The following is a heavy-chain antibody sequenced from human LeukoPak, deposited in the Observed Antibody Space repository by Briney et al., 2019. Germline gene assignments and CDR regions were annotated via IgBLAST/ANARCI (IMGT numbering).Heavy chain of an antibody. J-gene: IGHJ3*01. D-gene: IGHD6-6*01. V-gene: IGHV3-74*01. CDR2: INSDGSST. Sequence: HSGGSLRFSCAASGFTFSSYWMHWVRQAPGKGLVWVSRINSDGSSTSYADSVKGRFTISRDNAKNSLYLQINSLRAEDTAVYYCARSSYSSSSSVWGQGTMVTVSS. CDR1: GFTFSSYW. CDR3: ARSSYSSSSSV.